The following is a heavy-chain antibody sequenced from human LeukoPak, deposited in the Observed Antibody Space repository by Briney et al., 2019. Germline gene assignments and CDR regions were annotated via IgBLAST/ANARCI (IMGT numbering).Heavy chain of an antibody. Sequence: ASVKVSCKASGYTFTSYGISGVRQAPGQGLEWMGWISAYNGNTNYAQKLQGRVTMTTDTSTSTAYMELRSLRSDDTAVYYCATAYYDFWSGYYSMDYWGQGTLVTVSS. D-gene: IGHD3-3*01. CDR1: GYTFTSYG. V-gene: IGHV1-18*01. CDR3: ATAYYDFWSGYYSMDY. J-gene: IGHJ4*02. CDR2: ISAYNGNT.